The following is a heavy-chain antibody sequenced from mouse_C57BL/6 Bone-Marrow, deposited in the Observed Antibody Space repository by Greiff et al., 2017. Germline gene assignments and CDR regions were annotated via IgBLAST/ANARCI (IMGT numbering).Heavy chain of an antibody. V-gene: IGHV1-81*01. CDR2: IFPRSGNT. J-gene: IGHJ2*01. D-gene: IGHD2-1*01. CDR1: GYTFTSYG. Sequence: QVQLQESGAELARPGASVKLSCKASGYTFTSYGISWVKQRTGQGLEWIGEIFPRSGNTYYNAKFKGQATLTADNSSSTAYMELRSLTSEDSAVYFCARERLYYGNYEEVDYWGQGTTLTVSS. CDR3: ARERLYYGNYEEVDY.